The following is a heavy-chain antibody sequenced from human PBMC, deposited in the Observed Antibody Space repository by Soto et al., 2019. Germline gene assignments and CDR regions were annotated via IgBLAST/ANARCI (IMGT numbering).Heavy chain of an antibody. J-gene: IGHJ6*02. Sequence: GESLKISCAASGFTFDDYAMHWVRQAPGKGLEWVSLISGDGGSTYYADSVKGRFTISRDNSKNSLYLQMNSLRTEDTALYYCAKDRSRRGDSYNYYYYYGMDVWGQGTTVTVSS. CDR2: ISGDGGST. V-gene: IGHV3-43*02. D-gene: IGHD2-15*01. CDR1: GFTFDDYA. CDR3: AKDRSRRGDSYNYYYYYGMDV.